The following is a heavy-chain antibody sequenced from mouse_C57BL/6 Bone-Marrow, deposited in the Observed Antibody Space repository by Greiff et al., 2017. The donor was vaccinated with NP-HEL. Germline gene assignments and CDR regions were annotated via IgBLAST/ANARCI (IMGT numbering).Heavy chain of an antibody. D-gene: IGHD1-1*02. CDR2: IYPGSGST. Sequence: VQLQQPGAELVKPGASVKMSCKASGYTFTSYWITWVKQRPGQGLEWIGDIYPGSGSTNYNEKFKSKATMPVDTSSSTAYMQLSSLTSESSAVFYCARGEAWSRGRLDYWGNGTTLSASA. CDR1: GYTFTSYW. V-gene: IGHV1-55*01. J-gene: IGHJ2*01. CDR3: ARGEAWSRGRLDY.